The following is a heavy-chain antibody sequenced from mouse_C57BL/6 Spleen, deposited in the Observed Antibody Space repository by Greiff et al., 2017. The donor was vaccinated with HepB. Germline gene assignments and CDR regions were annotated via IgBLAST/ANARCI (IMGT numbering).Heavy chain of an antibody. J-gene: IGHJ4*01. Sequence: EVHLVESGGGLVKPGGSLKLSCAASGFTFSSYAMSWVRQTPEKRLEWVATISDGGSYTYYPDNVKGRFTISRDNAKNNLYLQMSHLKSEDTAMYYCARDEYSYYAMDYWGQGTSVTVSS. D-gene: IGHD5-1*01. CDR2: ISDGGSYT. CDR3: ARDEYSYYAMDY. CDR1: GFTFSSYA. V-gene: IGHV5-4*01.